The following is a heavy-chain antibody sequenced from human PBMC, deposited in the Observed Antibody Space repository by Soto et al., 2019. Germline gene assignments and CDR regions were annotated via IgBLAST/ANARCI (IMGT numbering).Heavy chain of an antibody. CDR2: INGYNGNT. V-gene: IGHV1-18*01. CDR1: GYTFSTYG. Sequence: QVQLVQSGAEVKKPGASVKVSCKASGYTFSTYGISWVRQAPGQGLEWMGWINGYNGNTNYAPKLQGRITMITDTSTTTAYMELRSLRSDDTAVYYCARMGDVPYYYYGMDVWGQGTTVTVS. J-gene: IGHJ6*02. D-gene: IGHD3-16*01. CDR3: ARMGDVPYYYYGMDV.